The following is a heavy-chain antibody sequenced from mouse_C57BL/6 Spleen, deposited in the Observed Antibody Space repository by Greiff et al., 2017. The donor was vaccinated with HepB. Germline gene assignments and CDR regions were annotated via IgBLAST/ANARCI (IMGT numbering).Heavy chain of an antibody. Sequence: DVKLQESGPGLVKPSQSLSLTCSVTGYSITSGYYWNWIRQFPGNKLEWMGYISYDGSNNYNPSLKNRISITRDTSKNQFFLKLNSVTTEDTATYYCAKEEDYSNYPFAYWGQGLWSLSLQ. CDR3: AKEEDYSNYPFAY. D-gene: IGHD2-5*01. CDR2: ISYDGSN. V-gene: IGHV3-6*01. CDR1: GYSITSGYY. J-gene: IGHJ3*01.